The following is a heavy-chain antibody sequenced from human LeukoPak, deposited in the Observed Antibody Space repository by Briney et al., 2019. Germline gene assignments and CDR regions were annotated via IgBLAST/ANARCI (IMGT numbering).Heavy chain of an antibody. CDR1: GFTLSNHW. V-gene: IGHV3-11*01. CDR2: ITDSGSAI. J-gene: IGHJ6*02. Sequence: GGSLRLSCAASGFTLSNHWMHWVRQAPGKGLEWVSYITDSGSAIYYADSVKGRFTISRDNTKNSLYLQMNSLRAEDTAVYFCARDGQRNYFYGMDVWGQGTTVTVSS. CDR3: ARDGQRNYFYGMDV. D-gene: IGHD5-24*01.